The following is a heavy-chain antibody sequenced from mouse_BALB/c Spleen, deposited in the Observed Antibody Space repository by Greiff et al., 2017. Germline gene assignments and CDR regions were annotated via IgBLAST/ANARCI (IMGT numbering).Heavy chain of an antibody. CDR3: ARQGGNPWFAY. CDR1: GFAFSSYD. V-gene: IGHV5-12-1*01. J-gene: IGHJ3*01. CDR2: ISSGGGST. D-gene: IGHD2-1*01. Sequence: EVQLVESGGGLVKPGGSLKLSCAASGFAFSSYDMSWVRQTPEKRLEWVAYISSGGGSTYYPDTVKGRFTISRDNAKNTLYLQMSSLKSEDTAMYYCARQGGNPWFAYWGQGTLVTVSA.